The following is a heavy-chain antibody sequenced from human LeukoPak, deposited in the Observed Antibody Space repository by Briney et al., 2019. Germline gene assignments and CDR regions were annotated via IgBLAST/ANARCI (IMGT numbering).Heavy chain of an antibody. J-gene: IGHJ4*02. D-gene: IGHD6-19*01. Sequence: GESLKISCKASGYRFTTYWIGWVRQVPGKGLEWVGIIYPADSTAKYSPSFQGQVTISVDKSISTAYLQWSRLEASDTAVFYCASAVGYSSGWNYWGQGTLVTVSS. CDR3: ASAVGYSSGWNY. V-gene: IGHV5-51*01. CDR1: GYRFTTYW. CDR2: IYPADSTA.